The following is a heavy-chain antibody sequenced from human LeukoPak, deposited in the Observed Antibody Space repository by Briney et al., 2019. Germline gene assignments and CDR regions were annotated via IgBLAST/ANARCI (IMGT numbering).Heavy chain of an antibody. D-gene: IGHD6-13*01. CDR3: ARGGFDSSSWYDY. J-gene: IGHJ4*02. CDR2: INHSGST. V-gene: IGHV4-34*01. CDR1: GGSFSGYY. Sequence: PSETLSLTCAVYGGSFSGYYWSWIRQPPGKGLEWIGEINHSGSTNYNPSLKSRVTISVDTSKNQFSLKLSSVTDADTAVYYCARGGFDSSSWYDYWGQGTLVTVSS.